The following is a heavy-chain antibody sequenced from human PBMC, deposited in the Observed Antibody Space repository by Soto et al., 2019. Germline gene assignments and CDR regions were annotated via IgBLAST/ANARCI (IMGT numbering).Heavy chain of an antibody. CDR2: IYYSGST. CDR3: ASSPGLRYYFDY. Sequence: PSETLSLTCTVSVGSISSGGYYWIWIRQHPGKGLEWIGYIYYSGSTYYNPSLKSRVTISVDTSKNQFSLKLSSVTAADTAVYYCASSPGLRYYFDYWGQGTLVTVSS. V-gene: IGHV4-31*03. D-gene: IGHD5-12*01. CDR1: VGSISSGGYY. J-gene: IGHJ4*02.